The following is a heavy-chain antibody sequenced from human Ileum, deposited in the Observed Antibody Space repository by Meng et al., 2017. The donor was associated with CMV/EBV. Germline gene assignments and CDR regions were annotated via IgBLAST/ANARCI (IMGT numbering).Heavy chain of an antibody. V-gene: IGHV1-18*01. CDR2: ISADNGNT. D-gene: IGHD1-1*01. CDR3: ARDTDTSGPFTIQHFYGMDV. CDR1: GYTFSNYG. Sequence: ASVKVSCKTSGYTFSNYGITWVRQAPGQGLEWMGWISADNGNTNYAQKFQGRVIMTTDTSTSIVYMELRSLTSDDTAGYFCARDTDTSGPFTIQHFYGMDVWARGPS. J-gene: IGHJ6*02.